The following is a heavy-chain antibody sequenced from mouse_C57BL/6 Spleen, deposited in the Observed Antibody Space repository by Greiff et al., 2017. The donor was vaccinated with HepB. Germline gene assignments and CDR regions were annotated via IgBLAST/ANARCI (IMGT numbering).Heavy chain of an antibody. D-gene: IGHD2-3*01. J-gene: IGHJ4*01. CDR2: IDPENGDT. V-gene: IGHV14-4*01. CDR3: TKEDDYAMDY. CDR1: GFNIKDDY. Sequence: VQLQQSGAELVRPGASVKLSCTASGFNIKDDYMHWVKQRPEQGLEWIGWIDPENGDTEYASKFQGKATITADTSSNTAYLQLSSLTSEDTAVYYCTKEDDYAMDYWGQGTSVTVSS.